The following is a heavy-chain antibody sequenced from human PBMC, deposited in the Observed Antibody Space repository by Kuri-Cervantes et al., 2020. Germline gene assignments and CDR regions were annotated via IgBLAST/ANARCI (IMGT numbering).Heavy chain of an antibody. CDR3: ASSRGATQYYYYYYGMGV. V-gene: IGHV1-2*02. CDR2: INPNSGGT. Sequence: ASVKVSCKASGYTFTGYYMHWVRQAPGQGLEWMGWINPNSGGTNYAQKLQGRVTMTTDTSTSTAYMELRSLRSDDTAVYYCASSRGATQYYYYYYGMGVWGQGTTVTVSS. J-gene: IGHJ6*02. CDR1: GYTFTGYY. D-gene: IGHD1-26*01.